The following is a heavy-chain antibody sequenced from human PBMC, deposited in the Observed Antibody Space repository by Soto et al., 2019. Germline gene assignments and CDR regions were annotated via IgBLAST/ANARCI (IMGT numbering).Heavy chain of an antibody. CDR1: GFTFSSYG. CDR2: IWYDGSNK. J-gene: IGHJ4*02. V-gene: IGHV3-33*01. D-gene: IGHD5-12*01. CDR3: ARDDVALGSPNFDY. Sequence: QVQLVESGGGVVQPGRSLRLSCAASGFTFSSYGMHWVRQAPGKGLEWVAVIWYDGSNKYYADSVKGRFTISRDNSKNTLYLQMTSLRAEDTAVYYCARDDVALGSPNFDYWGQGTLVTVSS.